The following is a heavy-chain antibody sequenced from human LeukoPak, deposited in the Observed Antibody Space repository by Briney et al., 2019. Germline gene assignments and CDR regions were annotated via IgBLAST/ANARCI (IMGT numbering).Heavy chain of an antibody. CDR1: GGSISSSSYY. J-gene: IGHJ4*02. D-gene: IGHD3-22*01. Sequence: SETLSLTCTVSGGSISSSSYYWGWIRQPPGKGLEWIGSIYYSGSTYYNPSLKSRVTISVDTSKKQFSLRLSSVTAADTAVYYCARTPIYYFDNSGYYNWGQGTLVTVSS. CDR2: IYYSGST. V-gene: IGHV4-39*07. CDR3: ARTPIYYFDNSGYYN.